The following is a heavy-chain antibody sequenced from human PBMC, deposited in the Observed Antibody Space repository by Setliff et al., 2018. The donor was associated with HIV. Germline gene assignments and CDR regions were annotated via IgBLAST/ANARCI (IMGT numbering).Heavy chain of an antibody. D-gene: IGHD3-16*02. CDR3: VRDGIIRTTRVFDY. J-gene: IGHJ4*02. V-gene: IGHV1-18*01. CDR2: ISGYGNR. Sequence: ASVKVSCKASGYTFNNYGVMWVRQAPGQGLEWMGWISGYGNRKYAQKFEGRLTVTTDTSTSTAYMELRTLRSDDTAVYYCVRDGIIRTTRVFDYWGQGTLVTVSS. CDR1: GYTFNNYG.